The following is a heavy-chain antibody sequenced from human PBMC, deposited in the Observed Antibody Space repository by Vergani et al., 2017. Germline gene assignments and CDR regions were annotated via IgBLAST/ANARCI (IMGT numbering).Heavy chain of an antibody. CDR3: ARTAIMYYYDSSGYPFDY. Sequence: QVQLQQWGAGLVKPSETLSLTCTVSGGSISSSSYYWSWIRQPPGKGLEWIGSIYYSGSTYYNPSLKSRVTISVDTSKNQFSLKLSSVTAADTAVYYCARTAIMYYYDSSGYPFDYWGQGTLVTVSS. V-gene: IGHV4-39*01. J-gene: IGHJ4*02. CDR1: GGSISSSSYY. D-gene: IGHD3-22*01. CDR2: IYYSGST.